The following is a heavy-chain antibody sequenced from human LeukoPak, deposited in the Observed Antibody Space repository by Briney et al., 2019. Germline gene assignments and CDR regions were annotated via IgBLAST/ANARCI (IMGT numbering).Heavy chain of an antibody. V-gene: IGHV1-2*06. CDR2: INPNSGGT. D-gene: IGHD4-17*01. CDR1: GYTFTGYY. Sequence: ASVKVSCKASGYTFTGYYMHWVRQAPGQGLEWMGRINPNSGGTNYAQKFQGRVTMTRDTSISTAYMELSSLRSDDTAVYYCARVEDYGDYRLGYAYWGQGTLVTVSS. CDR3: ARVEDYGDYRLGYAY. J-gene: IGHJ4*02.